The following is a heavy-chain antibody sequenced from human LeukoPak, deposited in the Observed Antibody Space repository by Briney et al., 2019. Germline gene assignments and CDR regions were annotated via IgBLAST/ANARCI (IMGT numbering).Heavy chain of an antibody. CDR2: INHSGST. D-gene: IGHD3-10*01. V-gene: IGHV4-34*01. Sequence: SETLSLTCAVYGGSFSGYYWSWIRQPPGKGLEWIGEINHSGSTNYNPSLKSRVTISVDTSKNQFSLKLSSVTAADTAVYYCARRGLSGPFDYWGQGTLATVSS. CDR1: GGSFSGYY. CDR3: ARRGLSGPFDY. J-gene: IGHJ4*02.